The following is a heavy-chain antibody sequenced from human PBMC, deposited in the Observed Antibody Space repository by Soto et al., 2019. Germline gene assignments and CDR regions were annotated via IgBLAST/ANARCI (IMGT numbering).Heavy chain of an antibody. CDR3: TRGQEVWWNAGPLGLHGLDV. CDR1: RYTFISYD. D-gene: IGHD3-16*01. V-gene: IGHV1-8*01. Sequence: ASVKFSCKASRYTFISYDINWVRQAPGQGLEWMGWMNPSSANTGYAQKFQGRISMTRNTSMNTAYMELNSLTSEDTAVYYCTRGQEVWWNAGPLGLHGLDVWGQGTTVTVSS. J-gene: IGHJ6*02. CDR2: MNPSSANT.